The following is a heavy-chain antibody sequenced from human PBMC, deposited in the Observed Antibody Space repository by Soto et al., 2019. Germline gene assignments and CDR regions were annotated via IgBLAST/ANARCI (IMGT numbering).Heavy chain of an antibody. Sequence: SVTMSHTNTVSGGYISSDFWSWIRQKPGKGLEWIGYIFYTGTAKYNPSLKSRVTISVDTPKTQFSLNLSSVSAADKAVYFCANRNWSDPWGQGTRVTVSS. CDR1: GGYISSDF. CDR3: ANRNWSDP. V-gene: IGHV4-59*01. CDR2: IFYTGTA. J-gene: IGHJ5*02.